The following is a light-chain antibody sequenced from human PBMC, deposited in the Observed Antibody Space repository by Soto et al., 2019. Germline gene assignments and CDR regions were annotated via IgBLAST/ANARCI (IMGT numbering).Light chain of an antibody. CDR1: QSVRTY. CDR2: AAS. V-gene: IGKV3-11*01. CDR3: QQRSDSIT. J-gene: IGKJ5*01. Sequence: EIVLTQSPVTLSLSPGERATLSCRASQSVRTYLAWYQVKPGQAPRLLIYAASSRASGVQARFSGSGSGTDFTLTISSLEPEDFAVYYCQQRSDSITFGQGTRLEIK.